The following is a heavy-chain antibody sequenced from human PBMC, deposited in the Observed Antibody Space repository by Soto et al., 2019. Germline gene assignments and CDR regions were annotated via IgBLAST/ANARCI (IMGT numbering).Heavy chain of an antibody. J-gene: IGHJ5*02. Sequence: GGSLRLSCAASGFTFSNAWINWVRQAPGKGLEWVGRIKSKSDGGPTDYAAPVKGRFAISRDDSKNLVYMQMNSLKTEDTAVYYCVREESDYDGNWFDPWGQGTLVTVSS. CDR1: GFTFSNAW. V-gene: IGHV3-15*07. D-gene: IGHD5-12*01. CDR3: VREESDYDGNWFDP. CDR2: IKSKSDGGPT.